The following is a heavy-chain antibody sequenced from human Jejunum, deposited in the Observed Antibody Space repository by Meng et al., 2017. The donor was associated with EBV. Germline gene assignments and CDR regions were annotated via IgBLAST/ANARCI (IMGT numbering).Heavy chain of an antibody. Sequence: QLQLQESGPRLVKPSEXLSLTCTVSGDSISSGIYNWGWIRQPPGKGLEWIGYIYHSGSAYYNPSLKSRLTLSVDRSRDQFSLKLISVTAADTAVYYCARGNSGFDHWGQGTLVTVSS. CDR2: IYHSGSA. CDR3: ARGNSGFDH. D-gene: IGHD6-19*01. J-gene: IGHJ5*02. CDR1: GDSISSGIYN. V-gene: IGHV4-39*07.